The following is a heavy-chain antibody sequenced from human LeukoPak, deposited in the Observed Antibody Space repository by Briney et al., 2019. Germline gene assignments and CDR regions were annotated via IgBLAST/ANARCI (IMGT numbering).Heavy chain of an antibody. Sequence: GASVKVSCKASGYTFTSYGISWVRQAPGQGLEWMGWISAYNGNTNYAQKLQGRVTMTTDRSTSTAYMELRSLRSDDTAVYYCARGAIDYGDYDAFDIWGQGTMVTVSS. V-gene: IGHV1-18*01. J-gene: IGHJ3*02. D-gene: IGHD4-17*01. CDR2: ISAYNGNT. CDR1: GYTFTSYG. CDR3: ARGAIDYGDYDAFDI.